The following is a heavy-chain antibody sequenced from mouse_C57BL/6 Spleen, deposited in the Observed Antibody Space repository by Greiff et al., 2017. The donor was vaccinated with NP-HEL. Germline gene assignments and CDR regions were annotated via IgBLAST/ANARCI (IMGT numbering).Heavy chain of an antibody. CDR1: GFTFSSYG. J-gene: IGHJ3*01. CDR3: ARQGAQATWFAY. CDR2: ISSGGSYT. V-gene: IGHV5-6*01. D-gene: IGHD3-2*02. Sequence: EVHLVESGGDLVKPGGSLKLSCAASGFTFSSYGMSWVRQTPDKRLEWVATISSGGSYTYYPDSVKGRFTISRDNAKNTLYLQMSSLKSEDTAMYYCARQGAQATWFAYWGQGTLVTVSA.